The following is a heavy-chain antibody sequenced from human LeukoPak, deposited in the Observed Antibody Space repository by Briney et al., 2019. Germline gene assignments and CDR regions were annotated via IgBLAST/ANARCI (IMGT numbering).Heavy chain of an antibody. CDR3: ARSTIVVVPAAIDYYYYMDV. CDR2: IYASGST. CDR1: GGSISSGGYY. J-gene: IGHJ6*03. D-gene: IGHD2-2*01. Sequence: PSQTLSLTCTVSGGSISSGGYYWSWIRQPAGKGLEWIGRIYASGSTNYNPSLKSRVTMSVDTSKNQFSLKLSSVTAADTAVYYCARSTIVVVPAAIDYYYYMDVWGKGTTVTVSS. V-gene: IGHV4-61*02.